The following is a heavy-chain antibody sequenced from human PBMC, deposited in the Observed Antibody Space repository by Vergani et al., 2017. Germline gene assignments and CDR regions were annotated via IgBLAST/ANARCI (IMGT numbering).Heavy chain of an antibody. V-gene: IGHV4-39*01. D-gene: IGHD3-10*01. J-gene: IGHJ6*02. CDR1: GGSISSSSYY. CDR3: ASMVPWDGMDV. Sequence: QLQLQESGPGLVKPSETLSLTCTVSGGSISSSSYYWGWIRQPPGKGLEWIGSIYYSGSTYYNPSLKSRVTISVDTSKNQFSLKLSSVTAADTAVYYCASMVPWDGMDVWGQGTTVTVSS. CDR2: IYYSGST.